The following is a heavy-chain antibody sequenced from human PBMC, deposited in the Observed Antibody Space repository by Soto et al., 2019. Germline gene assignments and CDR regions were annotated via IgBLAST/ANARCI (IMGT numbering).Heavy chain of an antibody. CDR2: ISDSSSYI. Sequence: GGSLRLSCAASGFTFSSYAMNWVRQAPGKGLEWVSSISDSSSYIYYADSAKGRFTISRDNAKNSLYLQMTSLRAEDTAVYYCATTMAVAGTNFDYWGQGTPVTVSS. CDR1: GFTFSSYA. J-gene: IGHJ4*02. D-gene: IGHD6-19*01. CDR3: ATTMAVAGTNFDY. V-gene: IGHV3-21*01.